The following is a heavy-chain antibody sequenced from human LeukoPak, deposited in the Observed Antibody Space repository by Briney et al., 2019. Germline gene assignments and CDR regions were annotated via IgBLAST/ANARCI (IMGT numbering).Heavy chain of an antibody. D-gene: IGHD6-19*01. J-gene: IGHJ6*03. Sequence: ASVKVSCKAFGYTFLNYGISWVRQAPGQGLEWMGWIRTYQGITKYAQELQGRVTMTTDTSTRTAFMELRSLRSDDTAVYFCARVEQLQDHYYFYMDVWGKGTSVTVSS. CDR1: GYTFLNYG. CDR2: IRTYQGIT. CDR3: ARVEQLQDHYYFYMDV. V-gene: IGHV1-18*01.